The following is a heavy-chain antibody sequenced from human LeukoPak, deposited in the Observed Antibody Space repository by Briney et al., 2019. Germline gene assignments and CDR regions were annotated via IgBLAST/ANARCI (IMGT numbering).Heavy chain of an antibody. CDR2: ISYDGNNK. J-gene: IGHJ4*02. D-gene: IGHD4-23*01. CDR1: GFTFSNYA. Sequence: PGGSLRLSCAASGFTFSNYAMHWVRQAPGKGLEWVAAISYDGNNKYYADSVKGRFTVSRGNPKNTLYLQIIRLRTEDTAVYYCTRDRGYGGNSPLGYCGQGTLVTVSS. V-gene: IGHV3-30-3*01. CDR3: TRDRGYGGNSPLGY.